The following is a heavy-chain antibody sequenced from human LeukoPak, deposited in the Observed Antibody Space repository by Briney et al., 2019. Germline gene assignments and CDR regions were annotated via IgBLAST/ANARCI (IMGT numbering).Heavy chain of an antibody. CDR2: IYSGGST. CDR3: AKRSSSWKFFDY. CDR1: GFTVSSNY. D-gene: IGHD6-13*01. J-gene: IGHJ4*02. V-gene: IGHV3-53*01. Sequence: GGSLRLSCAASGFTVSSNYMSWVRQAPGKGLEWVSVIYSGGSTYYADSVKGRFTISRDNSKNTLYLQMNSLRAEDTAVYYCAKRSSSWKFFDYWGQGTLVTVSS.